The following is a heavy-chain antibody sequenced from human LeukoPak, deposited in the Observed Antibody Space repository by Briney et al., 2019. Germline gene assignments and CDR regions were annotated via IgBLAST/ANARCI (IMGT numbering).Heavy chain of an antibody. CDR2: ISYGGSNK. J-gene: IGHJ4*02. CDR1: GFTFSTYG. V-gene: IGHV3-30*03. CDR3: ARSSSPRLHFDY. Sequence: GGSLRLSCAASGFTFSTYGMHWVRQAPGKGLGWVAVISYGGSNKNYADSVKGRFTISRDNSKNTVYLQMNSLRAEDTAVYYCARSSSPRLHFDYWGQGTLVTVSS. D-gene: IGHD2-15*01.